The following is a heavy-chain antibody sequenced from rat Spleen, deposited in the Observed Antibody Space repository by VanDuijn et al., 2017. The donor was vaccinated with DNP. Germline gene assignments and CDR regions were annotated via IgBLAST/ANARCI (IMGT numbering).Heavy chain of an antibody. V-gene: IGHV5-19*01. CDR3: VTHAGLPGYILAMDD. CDR2: ISPSGGDT. J-gene: IGHJ4*01. CDR1: GFIFSNYG. Sequence: EVQLVESGGGLVQPGRSLKLSCAVSGFIFSNYGMHWIRQAPTQGLEWVGSISPSGGDTYYLDSVKGRFTISRDNAESTLYLQMDSLRSEDTATYYCVTHAGLPGYILAMDDWGQGTSVTVSS. D-gene: IGHD1-4*01.